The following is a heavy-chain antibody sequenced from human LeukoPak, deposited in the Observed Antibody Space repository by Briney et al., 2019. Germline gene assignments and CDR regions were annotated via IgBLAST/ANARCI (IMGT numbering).Heavy chain of an antibody. D-gene: IGHD5-24*01. CDR1: GFTFSSYA. J-gene: IGHJ3*02. Sequence: PGGSLRLSCAASGFTFSSYAMSWVRQAPGKGLEWVSSISGTGGSTNYADSVKGRFTISRDNSKNSLYLQMNSLRAEDTAVYYCARGTRDGYYLFDAFDIWGQGTMVTVSS. CDR2: ISGTGGST. V-gene: IGHV3-23*01. CDR3: ARGTRDGYYLFDAFDI.